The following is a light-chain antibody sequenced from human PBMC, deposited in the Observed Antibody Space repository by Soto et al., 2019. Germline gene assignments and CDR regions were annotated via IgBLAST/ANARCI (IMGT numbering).Light chain of an antibody. J-gene: IGKJ5*01. Sequence: DIQMTQSPSSLSASVGDRVTITCRASQSISSYLNWYQQKPGKAPKLLIYAASNLQSGVPSGFSGSGSGTDFTLTISRLEPEDFAVYYCQQYSTPITFGQGTRLEIK. CDR3: QQYSTPIT. CDR1: QSISSY. CDR2: AAS. V-gene: IGKV1-39*01.